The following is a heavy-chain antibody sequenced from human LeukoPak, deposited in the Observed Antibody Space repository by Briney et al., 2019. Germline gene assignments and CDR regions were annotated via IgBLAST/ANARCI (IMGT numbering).Heavy chain of an antibody. CDR3: ATLEPSQNDYFDS. J-gene: IGHJ4*02. CDR1: GYSISSGYY. CDR2: IYHSGST. V-gene: IGHV4-38-2*01. D-gene: IGHD3-3*01. Sequence: PSETLSLACAVSGYSISSGYYWGWIRPPPGKGLEWIGSIYHSGSTYYNPSLKSRVTISVDTSKNQFSLKLSSVTAADTAVYYCATLEPSQNDYFDSWGQGTLVTVSS.